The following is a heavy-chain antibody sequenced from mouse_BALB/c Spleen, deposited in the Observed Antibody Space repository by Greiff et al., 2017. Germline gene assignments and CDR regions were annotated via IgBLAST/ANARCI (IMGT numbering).Heavy chain of an antibody. CDR3: TRGLYYDYYYYAMDY. Sequence: EVQLQQSGTVLARPGASVKMSCKASGYPFTSYWMHWVKQGPGQGLEWIGAIYPGNSDTSYNQKFKGKAKLTAVTSTSTAYMELSSLTNEDSAVYYCTRGLYYDYYYYAMDYWGQGTSVTVSS. V-gene: IGHV1-5*01. J-gene: IGHJ4*01. CDR2: IYPGNSDT. CDR1: GYPFTSYW. D-gene: IGHD2-4*01.